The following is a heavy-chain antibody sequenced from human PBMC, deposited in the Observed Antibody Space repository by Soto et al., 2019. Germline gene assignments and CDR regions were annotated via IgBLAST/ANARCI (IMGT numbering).Heavy chain of an antibody. D-gene: IGHD3-3*01. CDR1: GFTFSDHY. CDR2: ISSSTFYT. V-gene: IGHV3-11*06. Sequence: PGGSLRLSCAASGFTFSDHYMSWIRQAPGKGLEWISYISSSTFYTNYADSVKGRFTISRDNAKNSLYLQMNSLRAEDTAVYYCATDGSRVLEYFDYWGQGVLVTVSS. J-gene: IGHJ4*02. CDR3: ATDGSRVLEYFDY.